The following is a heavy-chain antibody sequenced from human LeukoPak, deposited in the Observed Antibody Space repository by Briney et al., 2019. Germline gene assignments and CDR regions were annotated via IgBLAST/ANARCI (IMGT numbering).Heavy chain of an antibody. CDR2: INHSGST. J-gene: IGHJ3*02. D-gene: IGHD2-2*02. CDR1: GGSFSGYY. Sequence: SETLSLTCAVYGGSFSGYYWSWIRQPPGKGLEWIGEINHSGSTNYNPSLKSRVTISVDTSKNQFSLKLSSVTAADTAVYYCARDQACSSTSCYISEAFDIWGQGTMVTVSS. CDR3: ARDQACSSTSCYISEAFDI. V-gene: IGHV4-34*01.